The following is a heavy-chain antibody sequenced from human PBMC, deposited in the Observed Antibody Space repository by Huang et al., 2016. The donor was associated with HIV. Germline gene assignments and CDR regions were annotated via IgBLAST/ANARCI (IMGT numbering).Heavy chain of an antibody. CDR2: VNHGGST. CDR1: GGSLHGYY. CDR3: ATSRSGSGWFLDI. D-gene: IGHD6-19*01. J-gene: IGHJ2*01. V-gene: IGHV4-34*01. Sequence: QVQLYQWGAGPLRPSETLSLTCGVSGGSLHGYYWNWLRQSPGRGLEWIGEVNHGGSTKYNPSLNGRVTISGDTSKIQCSLNLTLVTATDTADYYCATSRSGSGWFLDIWGRGTLVSVS.